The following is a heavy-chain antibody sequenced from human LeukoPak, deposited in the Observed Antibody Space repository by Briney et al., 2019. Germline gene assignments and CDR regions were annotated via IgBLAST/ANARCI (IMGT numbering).Heavy chain of an antibody. Sequence: PGGSLRLSCAASGFTFSSYAMHWVRQAPGKRLEYLSSITSDGGTTYYPDSVKGRFTISRDNSKNTLYLQMGSLRAGDMALYYCARDLRGAADYWGQGTLVTVSS. CDR1: GFTFSSYA. CDR3: ARDLRGAADY. V-gene: IGHV3-64*02. D-gene: IGHD1-26*01. CDR2: ITSDGGTT. J-gene: IGHJ4*02.